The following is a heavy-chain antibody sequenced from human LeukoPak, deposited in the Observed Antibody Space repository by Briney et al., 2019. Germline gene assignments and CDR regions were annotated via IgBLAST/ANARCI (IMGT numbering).Heavy chain of an antibody. CDR1: GGSISSSSYY. V-gene: IGHV4-39*07. J-gene: IGHJ6*03. D-gene: IGHD1-26*01. CDR2: IYYSGST. CDR3: ARGGGSSYYYYYMDV. Sequence: SETLSPTCTVSGGSISSSSYYWGWIRQPPGKGLEWIGSIYYSGSTYYNPSLKSRVTISVDTSKNQFSLKLSSVTAADTAVYYCARGGGSSYYYYYMDVWGKGTTVTVSS.